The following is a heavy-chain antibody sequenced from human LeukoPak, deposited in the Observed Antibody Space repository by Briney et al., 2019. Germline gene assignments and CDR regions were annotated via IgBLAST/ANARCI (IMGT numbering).Heavy chain of an antibody. CDR3: ARRSELLLFNYYGMDV. Sequence: SQTLSLTCALSGDSVSSNSAAWNWIRQSPSRGLEWLGRTYYRSKWYNDYAVSVKSRITINPDTSKNQFSLQLNSVTPEDTAVYYCARRSELLLFNYYGMDVWGQGTTVTVSS. J-gene: IGHJ6*02. V-gene: IGHV6-1*01. CDR1: GDSVSSNSAA. D-gene: IGHD1-26*01. CDR2: TYYRSKWYN.